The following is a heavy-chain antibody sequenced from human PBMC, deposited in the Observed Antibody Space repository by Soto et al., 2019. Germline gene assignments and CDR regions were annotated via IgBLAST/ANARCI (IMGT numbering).Heavy chain of an antibody. J-gene: IGHJ4*02. CDR3: ARHRVAVAGTYFDY. CDR1: GYSFTSYW. V-gene: IGHV5-51*01. Sequence: DSLTISRKGSGYSFTSYWIGLVRQMRGKGLEWMGIIYPGDSDTRYSPSFQGQVTISADKSISTAYLQWSSLKASDTAMYYCARHRVAVAGTYFDYWGQGTLVTVSS. CDR2: IYPGDSDT. D-gene: IGHD6-19*01.